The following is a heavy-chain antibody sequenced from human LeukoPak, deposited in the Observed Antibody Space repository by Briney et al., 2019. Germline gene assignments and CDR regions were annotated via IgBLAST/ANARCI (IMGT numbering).Heavy chain of an antibody. CDR3: ARDSAAAGGLSFDY. Sequence: ASVTVSCKASGYSFIGYYMHWVRQAPGQGLEWMGWINLNSGGTKYAQKFQGRVTMTRDTSISTVYMELSRLRSDDTAVYYCARDSAAAGGLSFDYWGQGTLATVSS. J-gene: IGHJ4*02. CDR2: INLNSGGT. D-gene: IGHD6-13*01. CDR1: GYSFIGYY. V-gene: IGHV1-2*02.